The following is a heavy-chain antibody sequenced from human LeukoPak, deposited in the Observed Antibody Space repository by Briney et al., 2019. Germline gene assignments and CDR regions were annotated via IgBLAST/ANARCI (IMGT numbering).Heavy chain of an antibody. Sequence: GGSLRLSCAASGFTFSSYSTNWVRQAPGKGLEWVSSISTSSSYIYYGDSVKGRFTISRDNAKNSLYLQMNSLRAEDTAVYYCAKDYAATVVTRRYFDYWGQGTLVTVSS. V-gene: IGHV3-21*04. J-gene: IGHJ4*02. CDR1: GFTFSSYS. CDR2: ISTSSSYI. D-gene: IGHD4-23*01. CDR3: AKDYAATVVTRRYFDY.